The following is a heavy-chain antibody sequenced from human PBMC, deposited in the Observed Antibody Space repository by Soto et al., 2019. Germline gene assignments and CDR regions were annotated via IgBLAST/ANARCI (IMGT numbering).Heavy chain of an antibody. V-gene: IGHV4-30-4*01. CDR2: IYYSGST. J-gene: IGHJ4*02. D-gene: IGHD5-12*01. CDR1: GGSISSGDYY. CDR3: AREKMGVDITHFDY. Sequence: SETLSLTCTVSGGSISSGDYYWSWMRQPPGKGLEWIGYIYYSGSTYYNPSLKSRVTISVDTSKNQFSLKLSSVTAADTAVYYCAREKMGVDITHFDYWDQGTLVTVSS.